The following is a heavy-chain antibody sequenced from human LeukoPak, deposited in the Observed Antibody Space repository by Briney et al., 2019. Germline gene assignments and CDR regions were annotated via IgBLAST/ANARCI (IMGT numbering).Heavy chain of an antibody. V-gene: IGHV3-48*01. Sequence: GGSLRLSCAASGFTFSSYSMNWVRQAPGKGLEWVSYISSSSSTIYYADSVKGRFTISRDNAKNSLYLQLNSLRPEDTAVYYCAKDLSTHYAVDYWGQGTLVTVSS. D-gene: IGHD2/OR15-2a*01. J-gene: IGHJ4*02. CDR1: GFTFSSYS. CDR3: AKDLSTHYAVDY. CDR2: ISSSSSTI.